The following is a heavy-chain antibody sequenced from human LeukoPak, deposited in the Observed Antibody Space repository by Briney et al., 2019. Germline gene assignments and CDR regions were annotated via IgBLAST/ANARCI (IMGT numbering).Heavy chain of an antibody. J-gene: IGHJ3*02. CDR1: GYTFTSYD. CDR3: ARVSIAASDAFDI. V-gene: IGHV1-8*01. D-gene: IGHD6-6*01. CDR2: MNPNSGNT. Sequence: ASVKVSCKASGYTFTSYDINWVRQATGQGLEWMGWMNPNSGNTGYAQKFQGRATMTRNTSISTAYMELSSLRSEDTAVYYCARVSIAASDAFDIWGQGTMVTVSS.